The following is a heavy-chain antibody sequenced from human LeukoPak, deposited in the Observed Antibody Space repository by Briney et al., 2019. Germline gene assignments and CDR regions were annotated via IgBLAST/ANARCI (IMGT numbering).Heavy chain of an antibody. CDR2: ISSSSSYI. CDR3: ARDQAAAATDY. Sequence: PGGSLRLSCAASGFTFSSYGMHWVRQAPGKGLEWVSSISSSSSYIYYADSVKGRFTISRDNAKNSLYLQMNSLRAEDTAVYYCARDQAAAATDYWGQGTLVTVSS. J-gene: IGHJ4*02. D-gene: IGHD6-13*01. V-gene: IGHV3-21*01. CDR1: GFTFSSYG.